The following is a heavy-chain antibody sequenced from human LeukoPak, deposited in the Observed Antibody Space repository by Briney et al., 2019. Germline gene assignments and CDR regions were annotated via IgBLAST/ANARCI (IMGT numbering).Heavy chain of an antibody. Sequence: GGPLRLSCAASGFTLSSYSMNWVRQAPGKGLEGVSYISSSGSTIYYADSVKGRFTISRDNAKNSLYLQMNSLRAEDTAVYYCAELGITMIGGVWGKGTTVTISS. CDR3: AELGITMIGGV. J-gene: IGHJ6*04. V-gene: IGHV3-48*04. CDR1: GFTLSSYS. CDR2: ISSSGSTI. D-gene: IGHD3-10*02.